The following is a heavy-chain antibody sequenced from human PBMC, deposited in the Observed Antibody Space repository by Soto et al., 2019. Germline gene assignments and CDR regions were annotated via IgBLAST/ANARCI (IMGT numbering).Heavy chain of an antibody. CDR2: IWYDGSNK. Sequence: GGSLRLSCAASGFTFSSYGMHWVRQAPGKGLEWVAVIWYDGSNKYYADSVKGRFTISRDNSKNTLYLQMNSLRAEDTAVYYCARDLTGYSGYRLYNWFDPWGQGTLVTVSS. J-gene: IGHJ5*02. D-gene: IGHD5-12*01. CDR1: GFTFSSYG. CDR3: ARDLTGYSGYRLYNWFDP. V-gene: IGHV3-33*01.